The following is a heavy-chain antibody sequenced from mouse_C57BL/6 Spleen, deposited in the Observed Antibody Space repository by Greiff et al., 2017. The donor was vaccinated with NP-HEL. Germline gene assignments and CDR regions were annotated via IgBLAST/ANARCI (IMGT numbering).Heavy chain of an antibody. V-gene: IGHV14-3*01. Sequence: VQLKESVAELVRPGASVKLSCTASGFNIKNTYMHWVKQRPEQGLEWIGRIDPANGNTKYAPKFQGKATITADTSSNTAYLQLSSLTSEDTAIYYCARGYGSSYYYFDYWGQGTTLTVSS. CDR1: GFNIKNTY. D-gene: IGHD1-1*01. J-gene: IGHJ2*01. CDR2: IDPANGNT. CDR3: ARGYGSSYYYFDY.